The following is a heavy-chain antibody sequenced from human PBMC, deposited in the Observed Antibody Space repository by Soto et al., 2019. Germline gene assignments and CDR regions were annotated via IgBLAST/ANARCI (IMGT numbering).Heavy chain of an antibody. D-gene: IGHD4-17*01. Sequence: GGSLRLSCAASGFTFSSYAMSWVRQAPGKGLEWVSAISGSGGSTYYADSVKGRFTISRDNSKNTLYLQMNSLRAEDTAVYYCAKDPPLRTTFNNWFDPWGQGTLVTVSS. CDR3: AKDPPLRTTFNNWFDP. J-gene: IGHJ5*02. V-gene: IGHV3-23*01. CDR2: ISGSGGST. CDR1: GFTFSSYA.